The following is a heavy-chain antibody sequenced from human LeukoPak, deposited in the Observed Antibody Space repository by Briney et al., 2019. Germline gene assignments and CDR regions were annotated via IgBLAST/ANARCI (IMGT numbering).Heavy chain of an antibody. CDR1: GGSFSGNY. J-gene: IGHJ4*02. CDR3: AREGQWPKTFDY. CDR2: INHSGST. Sequence: SETLSLTCAVYGGSFSGNYWSWIRQPPGKGLEWIGEINHSGSTNYNPSLKSRVTISVDTSKNQFSLKLSSVTAADTAVYYCAREGQWPKTFDYWGQGTLVTVSS. V-gene: IGHV4-34*01. D-gene: IGHD6-19*01.